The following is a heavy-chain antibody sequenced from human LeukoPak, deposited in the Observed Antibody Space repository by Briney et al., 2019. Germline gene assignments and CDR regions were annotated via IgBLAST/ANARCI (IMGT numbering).Heavy chain of an antibody. Sequence: SETLSLTCAVSGGSISSYYWSWIRQPPGKGLEWIGYIYHSGSTYYNPSLKSRVTISVDRSKNQFSLKLSSVTAADTAVYYCARKVVPAAMGAFDIWGQGTMVTVSS. V-gene: IGHV4-59*12. CDR3: ARKVVPAAMGAFDI. CDR2: IYHSGST. J-gene: IGHJ3*02. D-gene: IGHD2-2*01. CDR1: GGSISSYY.